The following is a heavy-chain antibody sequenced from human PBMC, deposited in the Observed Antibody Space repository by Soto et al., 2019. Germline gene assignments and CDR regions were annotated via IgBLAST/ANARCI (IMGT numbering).Heavy chain of an antibody. CDR3: ARGGTAVCCDP. J-gene: IGHJ5*02. Sequence: QVQLQESGPGLVKPSETLSLTCTVSGGSNSSYYWSWIRQPPGKGLEWIGYIYNSGSTNYNPSLNTGVAISVATSKNQFSRTLSSMTAADTAVYFCARGGTAVCCDPWGKGTLVTVSS. V-gene: IGHV4-59*01. CDR2: IYNSGST. CDR1: GGSNSSYY. D-gene: IGHD1-1*01.